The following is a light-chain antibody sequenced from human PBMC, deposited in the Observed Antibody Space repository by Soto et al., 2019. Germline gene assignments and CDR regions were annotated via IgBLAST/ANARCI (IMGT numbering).Light chain of an antibody. CDR2: EVT. J-gene: IGLJ2*01. Sequence: QSALTQPASVSGSPGQSITISCTGTSSDVGGYNYVSWYQQHPGKAPRLMIYEVTNRPSGVPDRFSASKSGTSASLAISGLRSEDEADYYCSAWDDNLVVFGGGTKLTVL. CDR3: SAWDDNLVV. CDR1: SSDVGGYNY. V-gene: IGLV2-14*01.